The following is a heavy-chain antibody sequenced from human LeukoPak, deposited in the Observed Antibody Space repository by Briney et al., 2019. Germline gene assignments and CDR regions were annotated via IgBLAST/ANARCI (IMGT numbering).Heavy chain of an antibody. J-gene: IGHJ4*02. CDR3: ARDTAMALDY. CDR1: GFTFSSYW. CDR2: IASDGSST. V-gene: IGHV3-74*01. D-gene: IGHD5-18*01. Sequence: GGSLRLSCAASGFTFSSYWMNWVRQAPGKGLVWVSRIASDGSSTTYADSVKGRFSISRDNAKNTPYLQMNSLRAEDTAVYYCARDTAMALDYWGQGTLVTVSS.